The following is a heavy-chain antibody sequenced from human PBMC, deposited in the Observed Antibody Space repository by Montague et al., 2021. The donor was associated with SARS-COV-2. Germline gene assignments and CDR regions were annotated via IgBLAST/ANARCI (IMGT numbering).Heavy chain of an antibody. Sequence: SETLSLTCVVSGDSISTDNWWTWVRLPPGKGLEWIGRIYTSGNTNYHPSLKSRVTISVDTSKNQFSLKLSSVTAADTAVYYCAGGPAATYYYSMDVWGQGTTVTVSS. CDR3: AGGPAATYYYSMDV. CDR1: GDSISTDNW. J-gene: IGHJ6*02. V-gene: IGHV4-4*02. D-gene: IGHD2-15*01. CDR2: IYTSGNT.